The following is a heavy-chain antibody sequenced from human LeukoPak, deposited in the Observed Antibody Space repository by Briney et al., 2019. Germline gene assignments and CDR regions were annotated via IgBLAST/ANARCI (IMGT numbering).Heavy chain of an antibody. Sequence: SETLSLTCAVYGGSFSDYYWSWIRQPPGKGLEWIGEINHSGSAKYNPSLKSRVTILVDTSKSQFSLKLSSVTAADTAVYYCARSTYYYDSSGYFIDYWGQGTLVTVSS. CDR3: ARSTYYYDSSGYFIDY. J-gene: IGHJ4*02. CDR1: GGSFSDYY. CDR2: INHSGSA. V-gene: IGHV4-34*01. D-gene: IGHD3-22*01.